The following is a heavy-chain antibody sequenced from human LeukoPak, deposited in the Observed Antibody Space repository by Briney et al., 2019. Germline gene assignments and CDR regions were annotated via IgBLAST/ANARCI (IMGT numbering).Heavy chain of an antibody. CDR2: ISYDGSKK. D-gene: IGHD5-12*01. V-gene: IGHV3-30-3*01. Sequence: PGGSLRLSCAASGFTFSSYAMHWVRQAPGKGLEWVAVISYDGSKKYYADAVKGRFTISRDNSKNTLYLQMNSLRAKDTAVYYCARERAATSGMDVWGQGTTVTVSS. CDR3: ARERAATSGMDV. J-gene: IGHJ6*02. CDR1: GFTFSSYA.